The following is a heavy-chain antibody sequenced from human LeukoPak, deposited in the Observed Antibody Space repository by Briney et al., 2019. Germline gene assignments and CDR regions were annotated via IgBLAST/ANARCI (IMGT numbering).Heavy chain of an antibody. J-gene: IGHJ4*02. CDR3: AKSGYNRFDY. Sequence: GGSLRLSCAASGFTFSTYAMSWVRQAPGKGLEWVSSISGSGSGGSTYYADSVKGRFTISRDNSKNTLYLQMNSLIAEDTAVYYCAKSGYNRFDYWGQGTRVTVSS. CDR2: ISGSGSGGST. V-gene: IGHV3-23*01. D-gene: IGHD5-24*01. CDR1: GFTFSTYA.